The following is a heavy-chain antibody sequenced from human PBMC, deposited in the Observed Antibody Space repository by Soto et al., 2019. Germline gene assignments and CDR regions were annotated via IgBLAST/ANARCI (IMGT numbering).Heavy chain of an antibody. CDR2: IYYSGST. D-gene: IGHD4-17*01. CDR3: ARYGRYTVTTGWLFDL. V-gene: IGHV4-39*01. CDR1: GGSISSSSYY. J-gene: IGHJ5*02. Sequence: SETLSLTCTVSGGSISSSSYYWGWIRQPPGKGLEWIGSIYYSGSTYYNPSLKSRVTISVDTSKNQFSLKLSSVTAADTAVYYCARYGRYTVTTGWLFDLWGQGTSVTGSS.